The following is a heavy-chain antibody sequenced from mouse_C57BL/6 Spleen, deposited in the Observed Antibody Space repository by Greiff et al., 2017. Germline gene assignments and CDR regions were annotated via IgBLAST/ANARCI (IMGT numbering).Heavy chain of an antibody. Sequence: QVQLQQPGAELVRPGSSVKLSCKASGYTFTSYWMHWVKQRPIQGLEWIGNIDPYDSETHYNQKFKDKATLTVDKSSSTAYMQLSSLTSEDSAVYYCALRSYWYCDVWGTGTTVTVSS. CDR3: ALRSYWYCDV. J-gene: IGHJ1*03. V-gene: IGHV1-52*01. CDR1: GYTFTSYW. CDR2: IDPYDSET.